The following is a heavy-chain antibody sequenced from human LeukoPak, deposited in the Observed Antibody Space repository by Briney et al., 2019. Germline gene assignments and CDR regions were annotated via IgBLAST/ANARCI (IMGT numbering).Heavy chain of an antibody. D-gene: IGHD3-10*01. Sequence: SETLSLTCAVYGGSFSGYYWSWIRQPPAPGLEWIGEINHSGSTNYNPSLKSRVTISVDTSKNQFSLKLSSVTAADTAVYYCARAGRIPRYYYYYMDVWGKGTTVTVSS. CDR3: ARAGRIPRYYYYYMDV. V-gene: IGHV4-34*01. CDR2: INHSGST. CDR1: GGSFSGYY. J-gene: IGHJ6*03.